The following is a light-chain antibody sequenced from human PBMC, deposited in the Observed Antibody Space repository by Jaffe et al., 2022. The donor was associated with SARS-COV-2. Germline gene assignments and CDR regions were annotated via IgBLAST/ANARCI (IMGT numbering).Light chain of an antibody. Sequence: DIVMTQSPDSLAVSLGERATINCKSSQSVLYSSNNKNYLAWYQQKPGQPPKLLIYWASTRESGVPDRFSGSGSGTDFTLTISSLQAEDVAVYYCQQYYSTPFTFGPGTTVEIK. V-gene: IGKV4-1*01. CDR3: QQYYSTPFT. J-gene: IGKJ3*01. CDR2: WAS. CDR1: QSVLYSSNNKNY.